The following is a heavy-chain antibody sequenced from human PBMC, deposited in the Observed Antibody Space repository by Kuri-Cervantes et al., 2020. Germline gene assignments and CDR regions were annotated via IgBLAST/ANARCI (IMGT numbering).Heavy chain of an antibody. Sequence: GESLKISCAAPGFTFSSFAMTWVRQAPGKGLEWVSAISGSGGSTYYADSVKGRFTISRDNSKNTLYLQMNSLRAEDTAVYYCAKGPGGSSSGWYVGIDWGQGTLVTVSS. CDR2: ISGSGGST. CDR1: GFTFSSFA. CDR3: AKGPGGSSSGWYVGID. V-gene: IGHV3-23*01. J-gene: IGHJ4*02. D-gene: IGHD6-19*01.